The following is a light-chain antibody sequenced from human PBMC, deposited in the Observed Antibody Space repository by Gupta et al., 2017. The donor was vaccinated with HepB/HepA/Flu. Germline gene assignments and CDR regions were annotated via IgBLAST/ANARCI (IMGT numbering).Light chain of an antibody. CDR2: WAS. Sequence: DIVMTQSPDSLPVSLGERATDNCKSSQSVLFSSNNKNYFAWYQQKAGQPPKLLIYWASARESGVPDRFSGSGSGTDFTLTISSLQAEDVAVYYCQQYLRAPPTFGGGTRVEIK. V-gene: IGKV4-1*01. CDR3: QQYLRAPPT. CDR1: QSVLFSSNNKNY. J-gene: IGKJ4*01.